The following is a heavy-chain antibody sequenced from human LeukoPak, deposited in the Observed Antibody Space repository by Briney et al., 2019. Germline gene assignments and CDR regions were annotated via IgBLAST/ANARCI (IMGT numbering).Heavy chain of an antibody. V-gene: IGHV4-4*09. J-gene: IGHJ4*02. CDR3: ARRRTTGTTGYFDS. Sequence: SETLSLTCTISRGSISTYYWSRILQPPGKGLEWIGYISTSGSTNYNPSLKSRVTISVDTSKNQFSLNLSSVTAADTAVYYCARRRTTGTTGYFDSWGQGTLVTVSS. D-gene: IGHD1-1*01. CDR2: ISTSGST. CDR1: RGSISTYY.